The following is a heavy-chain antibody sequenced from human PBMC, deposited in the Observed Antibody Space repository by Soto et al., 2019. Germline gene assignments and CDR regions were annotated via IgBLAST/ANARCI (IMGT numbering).Heavy chain of an antibody. V-gene: IGHV4-39*01. CDR3: ASQYSSSWYYYYGMDV. J-gene: IGHJ6*02. CDR2: IYYSGST. Sequence: PSETLSLTCTVSGGSISSSSYYWGWIRQPPGKGLEWIGSIYYSGSTYYNPSLKRRVTISVDTSKNQFSLKLSSVTAADTAVYYCASQYSSSWYYYYGMDVWGQGTTVAVSS. D-gene: IGHD6-13*01. CDR1: GGSISSSSYY.